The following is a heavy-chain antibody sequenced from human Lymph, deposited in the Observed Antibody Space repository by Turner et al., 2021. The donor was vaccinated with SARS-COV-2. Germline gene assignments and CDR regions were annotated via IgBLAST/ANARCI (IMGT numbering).Heavy chain of an antibody. J-gene: IGHJ4*02. CDR3: ARDIPTTADYFDY. Sequence: EVQLVESGGGLVKPGGYLRLSCAASGFTFSTYSMNWVRQATGKGLEWISSISSSSSYIYYADSVKGRFTISRDDAKNSLYLQMNSLRAEDTAVYYCARDIPTTADYFDYWGQGTLVTVSS. CDR1: GFTFSTYS. V-gene: IGHV3-21*01. CDR2: ISSSSSYI. D-gene: IGHD4-17*01.